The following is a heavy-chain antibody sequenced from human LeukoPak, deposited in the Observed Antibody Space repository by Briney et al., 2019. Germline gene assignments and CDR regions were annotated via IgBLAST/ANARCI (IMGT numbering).Heavy chain of an antibody. V-gene: IGHV4-39*01. J-gene: IGHJ4*02. CDR3: ASFSSGWYYFDY. CDR1: GGSISSSSYY. CDR2: IYYSGST. D-gene: IGHD6-19*01. Sequence: SETLSLTCTVSGGSISSSSYYWGWIRQPPGKGLEWIGSIYYSGSTYYNPSLKSRVTISVDTSKNQFSLKLSSVTAADTAVYYCASFSSGWYYFDYWGQGTLATVSS.